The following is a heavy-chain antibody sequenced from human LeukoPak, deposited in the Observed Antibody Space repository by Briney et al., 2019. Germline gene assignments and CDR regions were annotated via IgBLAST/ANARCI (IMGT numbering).Heavy chain of an antibody. CDR3: ARRNNGSFGP. CDR2: IYHTGNT. D-gene: IGHD1-26*01. Sequence: KPSETLSLTCGVSGYSISSGYYRGWIRPPPGKGLEWIGSIYHTGNTYYNPSLKSRVTISVDTSKDQFSLKVTSVTAADTAVYYCARRNNGSFGPWGQGTMVTVSS. CDR1: GYSISSGYY. V-gene: IGHV4-38-2*01. J-gene: IGHJ3*01.